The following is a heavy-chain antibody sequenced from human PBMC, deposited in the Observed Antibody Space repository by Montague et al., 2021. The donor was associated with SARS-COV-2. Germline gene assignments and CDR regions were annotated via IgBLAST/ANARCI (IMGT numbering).Heavy chain of an antibody. J-gene: IGHJ4*02. CDR3: ARTGYSSGWHSFDY. V-gene: IGHV4-4*02. Sequence: SETLSLTCVVSGGSISSINWRSWVRQPPGEGLEWIGEIYHSGSTNYNPSLKSRVIISVDKSKNQFSLKLGSVTAADTAVYYCARTGYSSGWHSFDYWGQGTLVTVSS. D-gene: IGHD6-19*01. CDR1: GGSISSINW. CDR2: IYHSGST.